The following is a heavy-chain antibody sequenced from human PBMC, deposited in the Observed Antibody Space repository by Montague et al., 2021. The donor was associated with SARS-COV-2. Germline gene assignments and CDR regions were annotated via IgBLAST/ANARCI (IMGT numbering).Heavy chain of an antibody. CDR3: ARDRFDFGAGRQGTIDF. J-gene: IGHJ4*02. V-gene: IGHV4-4*07. CDR1: GDSITNHY. CDR2: MHFTGKT. Sequence: SETLSLTCSVSGDSITNHYWSWIRQPAGRGLEWIGRMHFTGKTNFSPFFSSRLTMSADTSKNQFSLKLTSVTAADTAIYFCARDRFDFGAGRQGTIDFWGQGTLVTVSS. D-gene: IGHD3-10*01.